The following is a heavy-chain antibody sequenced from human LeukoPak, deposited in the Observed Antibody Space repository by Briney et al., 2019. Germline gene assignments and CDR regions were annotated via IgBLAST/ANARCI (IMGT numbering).Heavy chain of an antibody. Sequence: QPGGFLRLSCAASGFTFRSYEMNWVRQAPGQGLEWVSYISGSGSTIYYADSVQGRFTISRDNSKNTLYLQMNSLRAEDTAVYYCARSSWGSYYPLFDYWGQGTLVTVSS. J-gene: IGHJ4*02. CDR3: ARSSWGSYYPLFDY. CDR1: GFTFRSYE. CDR2: ISGSGSTI. V-gene: IGHV3-48*03. D-gene: IGHD3-10*01.